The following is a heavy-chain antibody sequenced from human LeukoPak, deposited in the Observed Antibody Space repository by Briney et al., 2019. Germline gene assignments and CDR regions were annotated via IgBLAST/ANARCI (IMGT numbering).Heavy chain of an antibody. CDR2: ISSSSSTI. Sequence: PGGSLRLSCAASGFTFSSYSMNWVRQAPGEGLEWVSYISSSSSTIYYADSVKGRFTISRDNSKNTLYLQMNSLRAEDTAVYYCAKDQGAQLWLYFDYWGQGTLVTVSS. V-gene: IGHV3-48*01. J-gene: IGHJ4*02. D-gene: IGHD5-18*01. CDR3: AKDQGAQLWLYFDY. CDR1: GFTFSSYS.